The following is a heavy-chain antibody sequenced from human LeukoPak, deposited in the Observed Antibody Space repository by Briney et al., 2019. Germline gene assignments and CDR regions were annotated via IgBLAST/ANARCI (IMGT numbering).Heavy chain of an antibody. Sequence: GGSLSLSCAASGFSFSDYSMNWVRQAPGKGLEWVSSIGSSTSYIYYADSVKGRFTISRDNAKNSVYLQMNSLRAEDTAVYYCARDQGWVQWPVYFDYWGQGTLVTVSS. V-gene: IGHV3-21*01. CDR1: GFSFSDYS. CDR2: IGSSTSYI. CDR3: ARDQGWVQWPVYFDY. J-gene: IGHJ4*02. D-gene: IGHD5-24*01.